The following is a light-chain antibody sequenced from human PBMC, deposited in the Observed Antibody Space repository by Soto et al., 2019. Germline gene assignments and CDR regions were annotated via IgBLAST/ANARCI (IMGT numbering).Light chain of an antibody. CDR3: QQYISYPWT. J-gene: IGKJ1*01. CDR2: KAS. Sequence: DIQMTQSPSTLSASVGARVTITCRASQSISTWLAWYQQKPGKAPTLLIYKASTLESGVPSRFSGSGSGTEFTLTISSLQPDDFATYCCQQYISYPWTFGQGTKVDIK. CDR1: QSISTW. V-gene: IGKV1-5*03.